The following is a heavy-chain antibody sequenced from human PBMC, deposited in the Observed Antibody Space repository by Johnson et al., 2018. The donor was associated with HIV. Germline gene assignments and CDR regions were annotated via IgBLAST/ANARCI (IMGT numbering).Heavy chain of an antibody. CDR3: ARASSGYYSDAFDI. D-gene: IGHD3-22*01. J-gene: IGHJ3*02. V-gene: IGHV3-66*02. CDR2: IYSGGST. Sequence: VQLVESGGGLVKPGRSLRLSCAASGFTFSDYYMSWIRQAPGKGLEWVSVIYSGGSTYYTDSVKGRFTISRDNSKNTLYLQMNSLRAEVTAVYYCARASSGYYSDAFDIWGQGTMVTVSS. CDR1: GFTFSDYY.